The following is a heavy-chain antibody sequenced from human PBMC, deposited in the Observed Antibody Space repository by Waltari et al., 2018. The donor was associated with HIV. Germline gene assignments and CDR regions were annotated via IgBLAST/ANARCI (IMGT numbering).Heavy chain of an antibody. CDR2: INHSGST. CDR1: GGSFSGYY. V-gene: IGHV4-34*01. Sequence: QVQLQQWGAGLLKPSETLSLTCAVYGGSFSGYYWSWIRQPPGKGLEWIGEINHSGSTNYNPSLKSRVTISVDTSKNQFSLKLSSVTAADTAVYYCARLRGYSYGYWPFDYWGQGTLVTVSS. J-gene: IGHJ4*02. CDR3: ARLRGYSYGYWPFDY. D-gene: IGHD5-18*01.